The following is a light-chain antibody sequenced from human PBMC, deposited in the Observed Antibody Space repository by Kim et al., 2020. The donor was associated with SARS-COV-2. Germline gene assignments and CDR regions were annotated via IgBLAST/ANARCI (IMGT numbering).Light chain of an antibody. CDR3: QSYDNDNHGV. J-gene: IGLJ3*02. Sequence: KPVSISCTRSSGSIASKYVQWYQRRPGSAPTTLIYGDDQRPSGVPDRFSASIDTSSNSASLIISGLKTEDEADYYCQSYDNDNHGVFGGGTKLTVL. CDR1: SGSIASKY. CDR2: GDD. V-gene: IGLV6-57*03.